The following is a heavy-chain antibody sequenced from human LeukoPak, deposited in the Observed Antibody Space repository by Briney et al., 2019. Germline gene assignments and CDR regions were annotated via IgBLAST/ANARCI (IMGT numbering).Heavy chain of an antibody. V-gene: IGHV4-4*07. CDR3: AREISGTYYNPLGYMDV. J-gene: IGHJ6*03. Sequence: PSETLSLTCTVSGGSIGIYYWNWIRQPAGKGLEWIGRIFTSGIANYNPSLKSRVTMSVDTSKNQFSLNLSSVTAADTAVYYCAREISGTYYNPLGYMDVWGKGTTVTVSS. CDR1: GGSIGIYY. D-gene: IGHD3-10*01. CDR2: IFTSGIA.